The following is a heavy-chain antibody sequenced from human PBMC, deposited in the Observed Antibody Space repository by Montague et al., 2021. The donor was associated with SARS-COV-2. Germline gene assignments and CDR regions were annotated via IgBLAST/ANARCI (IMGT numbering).Heavy chain of an antibody. D-gene: IGHD2-2*01. CDR1: GGSVSGTSYY. J-gene: IGHJ5*02. V-gene: IGHV4-39*01. Sequence: SETLSLTCTVSGGSVSGTSYYWAWIRQPPGKGLERIVNIHHSGTTFYNLSLKSRVTISVDTSKNEVSLKLNSVTAADTAVYYCAGQGGPAGKHWFDPWGQGTLVTVSS. CDR2: IHHSGTT. CDR3: AGQGGPAGKHWFDP.